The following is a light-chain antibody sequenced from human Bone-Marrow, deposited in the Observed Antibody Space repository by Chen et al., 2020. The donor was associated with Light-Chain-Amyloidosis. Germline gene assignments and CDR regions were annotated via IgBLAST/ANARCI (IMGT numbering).Light chain of an antibody. CDR3: QQYKNWPGNT. Sequence: EIVMTQSPATLSVSPGERATLSCRASQSVSSNLAWYHQKPCQAPRLLIYGASTRATCIPARFSGSGSGTEFTLTISSLQSEDFAVYYCQQYKNWPGNTFGQGTKLEIK. V-gene: IGKV3-15*01. CDR2: GAS. CDR1: QSVSSN. J-gene: IGKJ2*01.